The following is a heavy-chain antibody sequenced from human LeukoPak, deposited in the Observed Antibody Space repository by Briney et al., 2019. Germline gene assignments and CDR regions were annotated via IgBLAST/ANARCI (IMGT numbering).Heavy chain of an antibody. CDR2: IYTSGST. J-gene: IGHJ4*02. Sequence: SQTLSLTCTVSGGSISSGSYYWSWIRQPAGKGLEWIGRIYTSGSTNYNPSLKSRVTISVDTSKNQFSLKLGSVTAADTAVYYCARVLAGGDYVEYWGQGTLVTVSS. CDR1: GGSISSGSYY. D-gene: IGHD3-10*01. V-gene: IGHV4-61*02. CDR3: ARVLAGGDYVEY.